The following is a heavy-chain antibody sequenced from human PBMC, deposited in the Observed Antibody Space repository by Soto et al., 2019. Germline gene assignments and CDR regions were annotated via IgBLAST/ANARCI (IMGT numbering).Heavy chain of an antibody. J-gene: IGHJ4*02. D-gene: IGHD3-22*01. CDR3: AGHYYDSTGYYVDY. CDR2: VYYTGST. Sequence: PSETLSLTCTVSGGSIKTYYWSWIRQPPGKGLEWIGYVYYTGSTNYNPSLESRVTISVDTSKNQFSLKLTSVSAADTAVYYCAGHYYDSTGYYVDYWGQGTPVTVSS. V-gene: IGHV4-59*01. CDR1: GGSIKTYY.